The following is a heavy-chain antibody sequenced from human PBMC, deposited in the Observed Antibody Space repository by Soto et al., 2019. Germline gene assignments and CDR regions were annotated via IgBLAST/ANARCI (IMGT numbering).Heavy chain of an antibody. D-gene: IGHD3-22*01. V-gene: IGHV4-38-2*02. CDR2: IYHSVST. Sequence: PSDTLSLTCSLSVYSIIRFCYWFWRRQPPGKCLEWIGSIYHSVSTYYNPSLKSRVTISVDTSKNQFSLKLSSVTAADTAVYYCARAINYYDSSGYPKFDYWGQGTLVTVSS. CDR3: ARAINYYDSSGYPKFDY. J-gene: IGHJ4*02. CDR1: VYSIIRFCY.